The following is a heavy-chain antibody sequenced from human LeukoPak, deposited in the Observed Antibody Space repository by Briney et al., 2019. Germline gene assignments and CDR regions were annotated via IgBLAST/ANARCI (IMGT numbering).Heavy chain of an antibody. D-gene: IGHD3-10*01. CDR2: MNPNSGNT. V-gene: IGHV1-8*01. CDR3: ARGLTMVRGVIGYYYYYMDV. CDR1: GYTFTSYD. J-gene: IGHJ6*03. Sequence: ASVKVSCKASGYTFTSYDINWVRQATGQGLEWMGWMNPNSGNTGYAQKFQGRVTMTRNTSISTAYMELSSLRSEDTAVYYCARGLTMVRGVIGYYYYYMDVWGKGTTVTISS.